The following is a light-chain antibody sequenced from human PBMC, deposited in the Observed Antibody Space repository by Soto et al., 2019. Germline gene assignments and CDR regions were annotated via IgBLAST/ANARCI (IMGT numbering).Light chain of an antibody. CDR1: QGMKDG. V-gene: IGKV1-5*01. J-gene: IGKJ1*01. CDR2: DAS. Sequence: DIQMTQSPSTLSASIGDRVTITCRASQGMKDGLAWYQQKPGKAPKVRIYDASSLQSGVPSRFSGSGSGTEFTLTIDSLQPDDVATYYCLRYNAFSQTFGQGTKVEI. CDR3: LRYNAFSQT.